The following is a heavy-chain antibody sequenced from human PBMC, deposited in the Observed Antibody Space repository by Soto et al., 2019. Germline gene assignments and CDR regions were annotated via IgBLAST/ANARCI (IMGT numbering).Heavy chain of an antibody. V-gene: IGHV4-59*01. J-gene: IGHJ6*04. Sequence: PSETVSLTCTVSGGSLSSYHWSCILQPPGKGLEWIGYIYYTGSTNYNPSLESRVTISLDTSKNQFSLNLRSVTAADTAVYYCSSDLISIPEDVWGKGTTVTVSA. CDR3: SSDLISIPEDV. CDR1: GGSLSSYH. CDR2: IYYTGST. D-gene: IGHD2-21*01.